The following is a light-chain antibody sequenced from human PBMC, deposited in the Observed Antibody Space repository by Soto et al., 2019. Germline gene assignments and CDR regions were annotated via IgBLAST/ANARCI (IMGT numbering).Light chain of an antibody. V-gene: IGLV2-23*02. Sequence: QSALTQPASVSGSPGQSITISCTGTSSDVGNYNLVSWYQQHPDKAPKFMIYEVNKRPSGVSNRFSGSKSGNTASLTISGLQAEDEADYYCCSYAGSSSFYVFGTGTKVPS. CDR3: CSYAGSSSFYV. CDR2: EVN. CDR1: SSDVGNYNL. J-gene: IGLJ1*01.